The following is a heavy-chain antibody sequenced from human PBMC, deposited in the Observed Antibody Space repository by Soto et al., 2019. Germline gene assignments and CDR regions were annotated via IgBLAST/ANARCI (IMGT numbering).Heavy chain of an antibody. CDR1: GGTFSSYA. V-gene: IGHV1-69*01. Sequence: QVQLVQSGAEVKKPGSSVKVSCKASGGTFSSYAISWVRQAPGQGLEWMGGIIPIFGTANYAQKFQGRVTITADESKSTAYMERSSLRSEDTAVYYCARGSGSRYYYYYGMDVWGQGTTVTVSS. D-gene: IGHD6-19*01. CDR2: IIPIFGTA. J-gene: IGHJ6*02. CDR3: ARGSGSRYYYYYGMDV.